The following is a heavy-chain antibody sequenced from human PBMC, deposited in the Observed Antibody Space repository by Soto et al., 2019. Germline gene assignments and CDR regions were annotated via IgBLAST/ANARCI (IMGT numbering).Heavy chain of an antibody. CDR3: ARDARLELFRYDYMDV. J-gene: IGHJ6*03. V-gene: IGHV4-31*03. CDR1: GGSISSGGYY. CDR2: IYYSGST. D-gene: IGHD1-7*01. Sequence: QVQLQESGPGLVKPSQTLSLTCTVSGGSISSGGYYWSWIRQHPGKGLEWIGYIYYSGSTYYNPSLKSRVTISVDTSKNQFPLKLSSVTAADTAVYYCARDARLELFRYDYMDVWGKGTTVTVSS.